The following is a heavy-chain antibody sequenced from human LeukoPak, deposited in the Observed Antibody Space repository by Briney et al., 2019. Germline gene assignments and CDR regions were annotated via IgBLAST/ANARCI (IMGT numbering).Heavy chain of an antibody. Sequence: ASVKVSCKASGYTFTSYGISWVRQAPGQGLEWMGWISAYNGNTNYAQKLQGRVTMTTDTSTSTAYMELRSLRSEDTAVYYCARMIAAAGTSDAFDIWGQGTMVTVSS. CDR2: ISAYNGNT. J-gene: IGHJ3*02. V-gene: IGHV1-18*01. D-gene: IGHD6-13*01. CDR1: GYTFTSYG. CDR3: ARMIAAAGTSDAFDI.